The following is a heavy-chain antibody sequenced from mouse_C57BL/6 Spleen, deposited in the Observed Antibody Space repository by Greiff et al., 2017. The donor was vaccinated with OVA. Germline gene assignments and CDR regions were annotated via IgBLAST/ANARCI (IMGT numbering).Heavy chain of an antibody. CDR1: GYTFTSYW. D-gene: IGHD1-1*01. V-gene: IGHV1-64*01. Sequence: QVQLQQSGAELVKPGASVKLSCKASGYTFTSYWMHWVKQRPGQGLEWIGMIHPNSGSTNYNEKFKSKATLTVDKSSSTAYMQLSSLTSEDSAVYYCASPVVGSSPFDYWGQGTTLTVSS. J-gene: IGHJ2*01. CDR3: ASPVVGSSPFDY. CDR2: IHPNSGST.